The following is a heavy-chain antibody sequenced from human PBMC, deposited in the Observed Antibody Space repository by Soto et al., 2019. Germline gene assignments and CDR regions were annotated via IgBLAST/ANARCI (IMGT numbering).Heavy chain of an antibody. D-gene: IGHD2-21*02. J-gene: IGHJ4*02. CDR1: GFTFSIYA. CDR3: AKGGVTTFADY. V-gene: IGHV3-23*01. CDR2: ISVSGGNT. Sequence: GGSLRLSCAASGFTFSIYAMSWVRQAPGKGLEWVSAISVSGGNTYYADSVKGRFTISRDNSKNTLYVQMDSLRAEDTAVYYCAKGGVTTFADYWGQGTLVTVSS.